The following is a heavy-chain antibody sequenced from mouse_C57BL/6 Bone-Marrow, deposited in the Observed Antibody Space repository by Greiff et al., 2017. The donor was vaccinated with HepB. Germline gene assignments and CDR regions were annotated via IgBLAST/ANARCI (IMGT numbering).Heavy chain of an antibody. Sequence: VQLQQSGPELVKPGASVKISCKASGYTFTDYYMNWVKQSHGKSLEWIGDINPNNGGTSYNQKFKGKATLTVDKYSSTAYMELRSLTSEDSAVYYCANAYYSNFDYWGQGTTLTVSS. V-gene: IGHV1-26*01. CDR2: INPNNGGT. J-gene: IGHJ2*01. D-gene: IGHD2-5*01. CDR1: GYTFTDYY. CDR3: ANAYYSNFDY.